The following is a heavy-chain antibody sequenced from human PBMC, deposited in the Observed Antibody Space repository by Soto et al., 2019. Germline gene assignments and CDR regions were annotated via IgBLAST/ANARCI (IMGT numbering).Heavy chain of an antibody. CDR3: ARDKGYGFGWSSSSGMDV. CDR1: GYTFSNFG. Sequence: QVQFVQSGAEVMTPGASVKVSCKASGYTFSNFGLSWVRQAPGQGLEWMGWISGYNGNTNSAEKFQGRVTMTTDTATSTVYMEVRSLTSDDTAVYYCARDKGYGFGWSSSSGMDVWGQGTTVTVSS. V-gene: IGHV1-18*01. J-gene: IGHJ6*02. D-gene: IGHD5-18*01. CDR2: ISGYNGNT.